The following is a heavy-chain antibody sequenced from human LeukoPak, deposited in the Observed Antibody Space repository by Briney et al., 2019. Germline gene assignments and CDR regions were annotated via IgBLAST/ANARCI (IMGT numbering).Heavy chain of an antibody. D-gene: IGHD2-2*01. CDR3: VKGPEVPVAHHYYGLDV. J-gene: IGHJ6*02. CDR2: ISYDVSNK. V-gene: IGHV3-30*18. Sequence: PGGSLRLSCAASGFTLSSYWMTWVRQAPGKGLEWVALISYDVSNKYYVDSVKGRFTISRDNSKNTLYLQMHSLRAEDTAVCYCVKGPEVPVAHHYYGLDVWGQGTMVTVSS. CDR1: GFTLSSYW.